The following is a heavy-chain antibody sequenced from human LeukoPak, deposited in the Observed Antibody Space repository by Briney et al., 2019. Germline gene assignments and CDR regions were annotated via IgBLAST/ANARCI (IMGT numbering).Heavy chain of an antibody. V-gene: IGHV4-31*03. CDR2: IHYTGSI. Sequence: PSQTLSLTCTVSDDSIKSDTYYWSWIRLYAGKGLEWIGCIHYTGSIYYNPSLQSRVTISVDTSKTQFSLNLNSVTAADTAVYYCARGVDRTKIYSWGQGTLVTVSS. CDR1: DDSIKSDTYY. D-gene: IGHD5-12*01. CDR3: ARGVDRTKIYS. J-gene: IGHJ4*02.